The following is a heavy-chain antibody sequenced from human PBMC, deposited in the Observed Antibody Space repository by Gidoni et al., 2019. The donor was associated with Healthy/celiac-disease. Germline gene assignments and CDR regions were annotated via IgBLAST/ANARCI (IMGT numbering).Heavy chain of an antibody. Sequence: QVQLVQSGAEVKKPGSSVKVSCKASGGTFSSYVIRWVRQAPGQGLEWMGGIIPIFGTANYAQKFQGRVTITADESTSTAYMELSSLRSEDTAVYYCARVREWGEYSSSSYYYYGMDVWGQGTTVTVSS. D-gene: IGHD6-6*01. V-gene: IGHV1-69*01. CDR1: GGTFSSYV. CDR2: IIPIFGTA. CDR3: ARVREWGEYSSSSYYYYGMDV. J-gene: IGHJ6*02.